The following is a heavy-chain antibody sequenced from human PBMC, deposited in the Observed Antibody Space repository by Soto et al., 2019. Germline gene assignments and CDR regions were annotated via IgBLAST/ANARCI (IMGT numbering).Heavy chain of an antibody. V-gene: IGHV3-23*01. CDR1: GFSFNNYA. D-gene: IGHD3-10*01. CDR3: AKSPIEPNMVRGDIIVWFDA. J-gene: IGHJ5*02. Sequence: HPGGSLRLSCAASGFSFNNYAMNWVRQAPGKGLERVSVMTGGGITYYADSVKGRFTISRDIATNTLYLQMNSLSAADTALYYCAKSPIEPNMVRGDIIVWFDAWGQGTLVTVSS. CDR2: MTGGGIT.